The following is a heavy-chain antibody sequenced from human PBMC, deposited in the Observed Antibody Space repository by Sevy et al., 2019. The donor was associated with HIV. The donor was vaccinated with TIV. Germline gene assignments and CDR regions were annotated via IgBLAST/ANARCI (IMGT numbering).Heavy chain of an antibody. CDR1: GFTVSNNY. V-gene: IGHV3-53*01. D-gene: IGHD5-12*01. CDR3: ARETVSGYNL. J-gene: IGHJ4*02. CDR2: LYAGGNT. Sequence: GGSLRLSCAASGFTVSNNYMSWVRQAPGKGLEWVSALYAGGNTYYADSLKSRFTISRDKSKNTLYLEINSLRAEDTAVYYCARETVSGYNLWGQGTLVTVSS.